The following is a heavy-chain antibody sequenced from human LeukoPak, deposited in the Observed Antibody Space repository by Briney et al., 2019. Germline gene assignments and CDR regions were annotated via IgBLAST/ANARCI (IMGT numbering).Heavy chain of an antibody. CDR2: IYYSGST. V-gene: IGHV4-30-4*01. Sequence: PSQTLSLTCTVSGGSISSGDYYWSWIRQPPGKGLEWIGYIYYSGSTYYNPSLKSRVTISVDTPKNQFSLKLSSVTAADTAVYYCARATTGYSYGYGIYYYYGMDVWGQGTTVTVSS. CDR3: ARATTGYSYGYGIYYYYGMDV. CDR1: GGSISSGDYY. J-gene: IGHJ6*02. D-gene: IGHD5-18*01.